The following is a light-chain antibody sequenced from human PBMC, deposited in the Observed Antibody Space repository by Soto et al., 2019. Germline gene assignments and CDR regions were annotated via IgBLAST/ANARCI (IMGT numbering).Light chain of an antibody. CDR1: QSVLYSSNNKNY. Sequence: DIVMTQSPDSLAVSLGERATINCKSSQSVLYSSNNKNYLAWYQQKPGQPPKLLINWASTRESGVPDRFSGSGSGTDFTLTISSLQAEDVAVYYCQQYYRTPHTFGQGTKLEIK. V-gene: IGKV4-1*01. CDR3: QQYYRTPHT. J-gene: IGKJ2*01. CDR2: WAS.